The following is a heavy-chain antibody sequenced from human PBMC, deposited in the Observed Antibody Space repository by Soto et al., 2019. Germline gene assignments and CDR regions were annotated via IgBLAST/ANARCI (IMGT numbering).Heavy chain of an antibody. J-gene: IGHJ6*02. V-gene: IGHV1-2*02. CDR3: ARSLLDEYSSSWRSAYYGMDV. Sequence: ASVKVSCKASGFTFSAYYIYWVRQSPGQGLEWIGWINPNSGGTNNAQKFQGRVTMTRDTSTSTVYMELSALIPDDTAVYYCARSLLDEYSSSWRSAYYGMDVWGQGTTVTVSS. D-gene: IGHD6-13*01. CDR2: INPNSGGT. CDR1: GFTFSAYY.